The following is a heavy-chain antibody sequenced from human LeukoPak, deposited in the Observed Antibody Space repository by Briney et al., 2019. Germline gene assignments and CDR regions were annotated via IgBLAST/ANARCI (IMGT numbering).Heavy chain of an antibody. CDR3: ARGLSQAVTFGGDAFDI. V-gene: IGHV4-30-4*01. CDR1: GGSISSGDYY. J-gene: IGHJ3*02. D-gene: IGHD3-16*01. Sequence: SQTLSLTCTVSGGSISSGDYYWRWIRQPPGKGLEWIGYIYYSGSTYYNPSLKSRVTISVDTSKNQFSLKLSSVTAADTAVYYCARGLSQAVTFGGDAFDIWGQGTMVTVSS. CDR2: IYYSGST.